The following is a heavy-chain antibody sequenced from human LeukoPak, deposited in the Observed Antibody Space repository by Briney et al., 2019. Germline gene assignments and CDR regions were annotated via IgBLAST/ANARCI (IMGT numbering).Heavy chain of an antibody. J-gene: IGHJ4*01. V-gene: IGHV1-8*03. CDR3: AGVGAHGD. Sequence: ASVKVSCKASGYAFIRCVILWVQQAPGQGLEWMGWMNPNRWNTGHPQKLQGTVTITRNNSIKTAYTEVNSLRSEDNAGDFCAGVGAHGDCDQATLPTVSS. D-gene: IGHD1-26*01. CDR2: MNPNRWNT. CDR1: GYAFIRCV.